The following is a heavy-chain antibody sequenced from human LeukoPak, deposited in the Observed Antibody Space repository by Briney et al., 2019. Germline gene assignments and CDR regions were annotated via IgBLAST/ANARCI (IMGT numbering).Heavy chain of an antibody. D-gene: IGHD3-9*01. Sequence: ASVKVSCKASGYTFTSYGISWVRQATGQGLEWMGWMNPNSGNTGYAQKFQGRVTMTRNTSISTAYMELSSLRSEDTAVYYCARAIYYDILTGYFSYPYYYYYMDVWGKGTTVTISS. CDR1: GYTFTSYG. CDR2: MNPNSGNT. J-gene: IGHJ6*03. V-gene: IGHV1-8*02. CDR3: ARAIYYDILTGYFSYPYYYYYMDV.